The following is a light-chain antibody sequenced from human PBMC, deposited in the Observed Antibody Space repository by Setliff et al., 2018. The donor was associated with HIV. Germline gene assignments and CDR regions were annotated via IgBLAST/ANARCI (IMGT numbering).Light chain of an antibody. CDR1: QSVSSSY. CDR2: GAS. V-gene: IGKV3-20*01. J-gene: IGKJ1*01. Sequence: EIVLTQSPGTLSLSPGERATLSCRASQSVSSSYLAWYQQKPGQAPRLLIYGASNRATGIPDRFSGSGSGTDFTLTISRLEPEDFAMYYCQQYGTSPWTFGQGTKVDIK. CDR3: QQYGTSPWT.